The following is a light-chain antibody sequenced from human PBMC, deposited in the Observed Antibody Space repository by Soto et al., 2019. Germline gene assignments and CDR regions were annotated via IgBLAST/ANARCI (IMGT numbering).Light chain of an antibody. CDR2: KAS. V-gene: IGKV1-5*03. J-gene: IGKJ5*01. Sequence: IQMTQSPSTLSASVGDRVTITCRASQSISSCLAWYQKKPGKAPNLLLYKASSLESGVPSRFSGSGSGTDFTLTISSLQTEDFAVYYCQQRNIWPPVTFGQGTRLEI. CDR1: QSISSC. CDR3: QQRNIWPPVT.